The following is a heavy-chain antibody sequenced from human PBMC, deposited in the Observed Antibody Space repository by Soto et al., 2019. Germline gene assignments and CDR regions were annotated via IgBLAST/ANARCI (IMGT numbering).Heavy chain of an antibody. D-gene: IGHD2-15*01. Sequence: QVQLVQSGAEVKKPGSSVKASCKASGGTFSSYTISWVRQAPGQGLEWMGRIIPILGIANYAQKFQGRVTITADKSTSTAYMELSSLRSEDTAVYYCAMAGYCSGGSCYSGGAFDIWGQGTMVTVSS. CDR1: GGTFSSYT. CDR2: IIPILGIA. CDR3: AMAGYCSGGSCYSGGAFDI. J-gene: IGHJ3*02. V-gene: IGHV1-69*02.